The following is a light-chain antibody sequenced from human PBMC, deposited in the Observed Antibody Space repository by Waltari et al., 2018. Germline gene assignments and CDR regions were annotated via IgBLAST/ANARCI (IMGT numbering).Light chain of an antibody. CDR2: RNN. CDR1: SSNIGSTL. CDR3: AAWDDSLSEV. J-gene: IGLJ3*02. V-gene: IGLV1-44*01. Sequence: QTVLTQPPSASGTPGQRVTISCSGSSSNIGSTLVNWYQQLPGTAPKLLVYRNNQRPSGVPDRFSGSKSGTSASLAISGLQSEDEADYYCAAWDDSLSEVFGGGTKLTVL.